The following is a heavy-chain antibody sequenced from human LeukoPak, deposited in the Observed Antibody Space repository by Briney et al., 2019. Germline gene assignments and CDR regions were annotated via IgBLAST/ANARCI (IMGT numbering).Heavy chain of an antibody. J-gene: IGHJ4*02. D-gene: IGHD5-24*01. Sequence: QAGGSLRHSCAVSGFSVTNNYMSWVRQAPGKGLEWVSVFYVGGATYYADSVKGRFTISRDNSENTLYLQMKSLRAEDTAVYYCARGDGYNFFDYLGQGTLVTVSS. CDR2: FYVGGAT. CDR1: GFSVTNNY. V-gene: IGHV3-53*01. CDR3: ARGDGYNFFDY.